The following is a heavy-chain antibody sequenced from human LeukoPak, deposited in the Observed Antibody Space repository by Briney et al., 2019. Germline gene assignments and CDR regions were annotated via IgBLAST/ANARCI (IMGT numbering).Heavy chain of an antibody. J-gene: IGHJ3*02. CDR3: ARRGYCSSTSCLNDAFDI. CDR1: GYSFTSYW. D-gene: IGHD2-2*01. V-gene: IGHV5-51*01. Sequence: GESLKISCKGSGYSFTSYWIGWVRQVPGKGLEWMGIIYPGDSDTRYSPSFQGQVTISADKSISTAYLQWSSLKASDTAMYYCARRGYCSSTSCLNDAFDIWGQGTMVTVSS. CDR2: IYPGDSDT.